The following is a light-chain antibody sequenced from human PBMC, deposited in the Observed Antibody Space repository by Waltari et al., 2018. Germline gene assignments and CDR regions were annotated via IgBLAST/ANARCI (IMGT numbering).Light chain of an antibody. CDR2: EGT. CDR3: CSYAGSTTFLYV. J-gene: IGLJ1*01. Sequence: QSALTPPASVSGSPGQSITISCTGSSNDLGTYNLVPWSQQHPGKAPKLMIYEGTERPSGVSNRFSGSKSGNTASLTISGLQAEDEADYYCCSYAGSTTFLYVFGTGTKVTVL. CDR1: SNDLGTYNL. V-gene: IGLV2-23*01.